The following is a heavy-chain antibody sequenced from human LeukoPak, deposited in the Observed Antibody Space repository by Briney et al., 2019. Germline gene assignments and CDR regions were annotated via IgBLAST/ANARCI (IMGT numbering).Heavy chain of an antibody. D-gene: IGHD5-18*01. J-gene: IGHJ4*02. V-gene: IGHV3-7*01. CDR2: MNVDGSDK. CDR3: TRGDGRGRSDGAI. CDR1: GFTFTNHW. Sequence: GGSLRLSCGASGFTFTNHWMGWVRQAPENGLEWVAIMNVDGSDKYHLDSVKGRFTVSRDNAKNTLYLQMNSLRVEDTALYYCTRGDGRGRSDGAIWGPGTLVTVSS.